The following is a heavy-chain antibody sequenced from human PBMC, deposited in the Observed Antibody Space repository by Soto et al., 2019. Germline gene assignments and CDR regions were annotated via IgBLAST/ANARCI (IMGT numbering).Heavy chain of an antibody. CDR2: IKSKTDGGAT. CDR3: TTAPLPSYYYYYYGMDV. CDR1: GFTFSNAW. J-gene: IGHJ6*02. Sequence: GPLRLSCAAPGFTFSNAWRNWLRQAPGKGLDWVGRIKSKTDGGATHYAAPLKGRFTISRDDSKNKLYLQMDSLKTEDTAVYYCTTAPLPSYYYYYYGMDVWGQGTTVTVSS. V-gene: IGHV3-15*07.